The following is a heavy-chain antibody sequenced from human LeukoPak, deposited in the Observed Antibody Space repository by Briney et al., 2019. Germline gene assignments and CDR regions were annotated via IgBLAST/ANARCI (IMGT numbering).Heavy chain of an antibody. V-gene: IGHV3-23*01. CDR2: ISRSGDIT. CDR1: GAAFSKYG. Sequence: GGSLRLSCAASGAAFSKYGMKWVRQAAGAGLEYISGISRSGDITHYADSVKGRFTISRDNVKNTLYLQMNSLRAEDTALYYCATDGFYFWGPGTQVNVSS. CDR3: ATDGFYF. D-gene: IGHD2-8*01. J-gene: IGHJ4*02.